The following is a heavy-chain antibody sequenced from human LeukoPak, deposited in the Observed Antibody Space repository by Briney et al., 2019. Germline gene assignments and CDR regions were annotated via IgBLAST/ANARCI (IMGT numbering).Heavy chain of an antibody. D-gene: IGHD2-2*01. CDR2: IYHSGCT. Sequence: SETLSLTCAVSGYSISSGYYWGWIRQPPGKGLEWIWSIYHSGCTYYNPSLKSRVTIPVDKSKNQLSLQLNPLTAGDTAVYYCATLDQLPNWFDAWGQGTLVTASS. CDR1: GYSISSGYY. V-gene: IGHV4-38-2*01. CDR3: ATLDQLPNWFDA. J-gene: IGHJ5*02.